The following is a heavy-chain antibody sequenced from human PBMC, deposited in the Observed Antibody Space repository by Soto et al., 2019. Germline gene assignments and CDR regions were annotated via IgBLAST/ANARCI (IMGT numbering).Heavy chain of an antibody. CDR1: GGSISSGGYY. V-gene: IGHV4-31*03. D-gene: IGHD3-16*02. CDR2: IYYSGST. J-gene: IGHJ5*02. Sequence: KTSETLSLTCTVSGGSISSGGYYWSWIRQHPGKGLEWIGYIYYSGSTYYNPSLKSRVTISVDTSKNQFSLKLSSVTAADTAVYYCARAHMITFGGVIALNWFDPWGQGTLVTVSS. CDR3: ARAHMITFGGVIALNWFDP.